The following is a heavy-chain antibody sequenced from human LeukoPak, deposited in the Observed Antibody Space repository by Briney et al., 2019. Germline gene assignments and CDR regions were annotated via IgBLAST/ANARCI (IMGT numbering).Heavy chain of an antibody. CDR1: GGSISSSSYY. Sequence: SETLSLTCTVSGGSISSSSYYWGWIRQPPGKGLEWIGSIYYSGSTYYNPSLKSRVTISVDTSKNQFSLKLSSVTAADTAVYYCARGRSAVAGNYWGQGTLVTVSS. CDR2: IYYSGST. J-gene: IGHJ4*02. D-gene: IGHD6-19*01. V-gene: IGHV4-39*01. CDR3: ARGRSAVAGNY.